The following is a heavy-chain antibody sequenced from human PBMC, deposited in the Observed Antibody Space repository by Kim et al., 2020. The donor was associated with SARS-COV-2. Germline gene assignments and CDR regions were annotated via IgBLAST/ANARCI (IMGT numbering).Heavy chain of an antibody. Sequence: ASVKVSCKASGYTFTSYGIRRVRQAPGQGLECMGWISDYNGNTNYAQKLQGRVTMTTDTSTSKAYMELRSLRSDDTAVYYCARDNVGELLWFGELFRFDYWGQGTLVTGSS. CDR1: GYTFTSYG. V-gene: IGHV1-18*01. J-gene: IGHJ4*02. CDR2: ISDYNGNT. CDR3: ARDNVGELLWFGELFRFDY. D-gene: IGHD3-10*01.